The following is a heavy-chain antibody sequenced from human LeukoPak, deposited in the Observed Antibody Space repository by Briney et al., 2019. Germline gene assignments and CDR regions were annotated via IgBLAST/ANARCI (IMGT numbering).Heavy chain of an antibody. CDR1: GFTFSSYW. Sequence: QPGGSLRLSCAASGFTFSSYWMHWVRQAPGKGLVWVSRINTDGSSTSYADSVKGRFTISRDNAKNSVSLQMNSLRAEDTAVYYCARVSDSTPDEGSWGQGTLVTVSS. CDR3: ARVSDSTPDEGS. D-gene: IGHD3-22*01. J-gene: IGHJ5*01. CDR2: INTDGSST. V-gene: IGHV3-74*01.